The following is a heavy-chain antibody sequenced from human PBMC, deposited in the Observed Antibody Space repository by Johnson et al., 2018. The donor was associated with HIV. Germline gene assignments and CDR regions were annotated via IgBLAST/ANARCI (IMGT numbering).Heavy chain of an antibody. Sequence: VHLVESGGGVERPGGSLRLSCAASGFTFDDYAMSWVRQAPGQGLEWVSGINWNGARPGYADSVKGRFTISRDNAKNSLYLHMNSLRAEDTALYYCAREPELELQFSHAFDFWGQGTMVSVSS. CDR2: INWNGARP. V-gene: IGHV3-20*04. CDR1: GFTFDDYA. J-gene: IGHJ3*01. D-gene: IGHD1-7*01. CDR3: AREPELELQFSHAFDF.